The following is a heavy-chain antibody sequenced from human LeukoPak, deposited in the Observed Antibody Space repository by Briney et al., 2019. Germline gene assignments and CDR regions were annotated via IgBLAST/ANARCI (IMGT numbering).Heavy chain of an antibody. CDR3: ARSSLYGDYTGTWDY. D-gene: IGHD4-17*01. V-gene: IGHV1-46*01. CDR1: GYTFTSYY. Sequence: GASVKVSCKASGYTFTSYYIHWVRQAPGQGLEWMGIINPSGGSTSYAQKFQGRVTMTRDMSTSTVYMELSSLRSDDTAVYYCARSSLYGDYTGTWDYWGQGTLVTVSS. CDR2: INPSGGST. J-gene: IGHJ4*02.